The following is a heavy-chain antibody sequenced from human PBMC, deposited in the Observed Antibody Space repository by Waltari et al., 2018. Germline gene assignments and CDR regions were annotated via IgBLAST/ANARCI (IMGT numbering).Heavy chain of an antibody. CDR2: LKQDESEK. J-gene: IGHJ4*02. V-gene: IGHV3-7*01. CDR3: ARQGVCTGRYCYFDY. CDR1: GFTVGGCV. Sequence: EVQPVESGGTLVQPGGSMRTSCAASGFTVGGCVIPWARQAPGKGLEWVANLKQDESEKFYVDSVKGRFTISRDNAKNSLFLQMNSLRAEDTAVYYCARQGVCTGRYCYFDYWGQGTLVTVSS. D-gene: IGHD2-8*02.